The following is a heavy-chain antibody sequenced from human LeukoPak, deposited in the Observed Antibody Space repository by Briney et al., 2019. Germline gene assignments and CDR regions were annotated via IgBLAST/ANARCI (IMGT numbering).Heavy chain of an antibody. CDR3: ARGGYYYLDV. V-gene: IGHV4-59*01. Sequence: SETLSLTCTVSGGSISSYYWSWIRQPPGKGLEWIAYISYSGTIKYNPSLQSRVTISVDTSKNHFSLKLSSVTTADTAVYYCARGGYYYLDVWGKGTTVTASS. CDR1: GGSISSYY. CDR2: ISYSGTI. J-gene: IGHJ6*03.